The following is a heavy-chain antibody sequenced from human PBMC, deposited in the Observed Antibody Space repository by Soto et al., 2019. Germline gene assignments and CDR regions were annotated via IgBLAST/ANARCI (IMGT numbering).Heavy chain of an antibody. D-gene: IGHD2-15*01. J-gene: IGHJ5*02. V-gene: IGHV1-8*01. CDR2: MNLNSGNT. CDR3: ARDVYCSGGSCFRGGYNWFDP. Sequence: QVQLLQSGAEVKKPGALVKLSCKGSGYTFTSYDITWVRQATGQGLEWMGWMNLNSGNTGYAQKFQGRVTMTRNTSISTAYMELSSLRSEATAVYYCARDVYCSGGSCFRGGYNWFDPWGQGTLVTVSS. CDR1: GYTFTSYD.